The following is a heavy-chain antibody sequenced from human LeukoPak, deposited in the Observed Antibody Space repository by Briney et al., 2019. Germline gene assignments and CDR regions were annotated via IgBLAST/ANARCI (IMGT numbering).Heavy chain of an antibody. Sequence: SQTLSLTCAISGDSVSSNNAAWHWTRQSPSRGLEWLGRTYYRSKWYYDYAVSVKSRVTINPDTSKNHFSLQLNSVAPEDKAVYFCAREDRLSFDIWGQGTMVTVSS. V-gene: IGHV6-1*01. CDR3: AREDRLSFDI. CDR1: GDSVSSNNAA. J-gene: IGHJ3*02. CDR2: TYYRSKWYY. D-gene: IGHD5-12*01.